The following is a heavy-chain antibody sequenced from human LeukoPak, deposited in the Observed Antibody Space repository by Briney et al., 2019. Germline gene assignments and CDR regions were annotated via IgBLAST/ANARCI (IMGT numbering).Heavy chain of an antibody. CDR1: GFTSDDYA. CDR2: ISGDGGST. Sequence: PGGSLRLSCAASGFTSDDYAMHWVRQAPGKGLEWVSLISGDGGSTYYADSVKGRFTISRDNSKNSLYLQMNSLRTEDTALYYCASHPSYDSSGYSAYYYYYMDVWGKGTTVTVSS. J-gene: IGHJ6*03. D-gene: IGHD3-22*01. V-gene: IGHV3-43*02. CDR3: ASHPSYDSSGYSAYYYYYMDV.